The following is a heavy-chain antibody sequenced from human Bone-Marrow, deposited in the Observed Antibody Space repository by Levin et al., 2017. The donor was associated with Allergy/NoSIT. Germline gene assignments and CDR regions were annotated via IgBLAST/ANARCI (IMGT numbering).Heavy chain of an antibody. CDR1: GYSFISYW. D-gene: IGHD4-17*01. J-gene: IGHJ4*02. Sequence: KHGESLKISCKGSGYSFISYWISWVRQMPGKGLEWMGRIDPSDSYTNYSPSFQGHVTISADKSISTAYLQWSSLKASDTAMYYCVRHRKTGDYGHEGFDYWGQGSLVTVSS. V-gene: IGHV5-10-1*01. CDR3: VRHRKTGDYGHEGFDY. CDR2: IDPSDSYT.